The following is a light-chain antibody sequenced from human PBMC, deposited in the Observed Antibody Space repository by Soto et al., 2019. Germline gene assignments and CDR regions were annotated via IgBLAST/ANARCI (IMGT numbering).Light chain of an antibody. CDR1: RSISSW. J-gene: IGKJ5*01. CDR2: DAS. Sequence: DIQMTESPSTLSASVGDRVTITCRASRSISSWLAWYQQKPGKAPKPLIYDASSLESGVPSRFSGSGSGTEFTLTISSLQPDDFATYYCQQYNSYSITFGQGTRLEIK. V-gene: IGKV1-5*01. CDR3: QQYNSYSIT.